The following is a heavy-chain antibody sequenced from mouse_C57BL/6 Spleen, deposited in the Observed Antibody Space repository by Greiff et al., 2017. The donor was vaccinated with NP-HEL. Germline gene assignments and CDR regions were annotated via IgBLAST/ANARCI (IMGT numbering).Heavy chain of an antibody. V-gene: IGHV1-26*01. J-gene: IGHJ4*01. CDR2: INPNNGGT. CDR1: GYTFTDYY. Sequence: EVQLQQSGPELVKPGASVKISCKASGYTFTDYYMNWVKQSHGKSLEWIGDINPNNGGTSYNQKFKGKATLTVDKSSSTAYMELRSLTSEDSAVYYCARRGYYGSRNYYAMDYWGQGTSVTVSS. CDR3: ARRGYYGSRNYYAMDY. D-gene: IGHD1-1*01.